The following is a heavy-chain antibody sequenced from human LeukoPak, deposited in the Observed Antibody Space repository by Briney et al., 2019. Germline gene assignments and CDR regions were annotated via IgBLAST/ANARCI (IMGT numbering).Heavy chain of an antibody. D-gene: IGHD5-12*01. Sequence: GGSLRLSCAASGFTFSSYAMHWVRQAPGKGLEWVAVISYDGSNKYYADSVKGRFTISRDNAKNSLYLQMNSLRAEDTAVYYCAKDRSYSGFEPLDYWGQGTLVTVSS. CDR1: GFTFSSYA. V-gene: IGHV3-30-3*02. J-gene: IGHJ4*02. CDR2: ISYDGSNK. CDR3: AKDRSYSGFEPLDY.